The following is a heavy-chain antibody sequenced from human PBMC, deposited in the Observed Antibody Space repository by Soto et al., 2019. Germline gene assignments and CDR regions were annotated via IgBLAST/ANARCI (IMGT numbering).Heavy chain of an antibody. CDR1: GDSISSSNYF. Sequence: QLLESGPGLVKPWETLSLTCTVSGDSISSSNYFWGWIRQPPGKGLEWIGTIFYSGSTYYNPSLKSRVTISVDTSKNQFSLRLTSVTAADTALYYCARRYGWLYFDYWGQGSLVTVSS. CDR3: ARRYGWLYFDY. J-gene: IGHJ4*02. V-gene: IGHV4-39*01. CDR2: IFYSGST. D-gene: IGHD6-19*01.